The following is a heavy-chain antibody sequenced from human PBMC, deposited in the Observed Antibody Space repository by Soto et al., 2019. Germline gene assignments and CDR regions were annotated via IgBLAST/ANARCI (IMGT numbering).Heavy chain of an antibody. CDR2: IYYSGST. D-gene: IGHD6-19*01. J-gene: IGHJ4*02. CDR1: GGSGGSLSGYY. V-gene: IGHV4-59*02. CDR3: ARVYSELSGWYEYYFDY. Sequence: PSETLSLTCAVYGGSGGSLSGYYWSWIRQPPGKGLEWIGYIYYSGSTNYNPSLKSRVTISVDTSKNQFSLKLSSVTAADTAVYYCARVYSELSGWYEYYFDYWGQGTLVTVSS.